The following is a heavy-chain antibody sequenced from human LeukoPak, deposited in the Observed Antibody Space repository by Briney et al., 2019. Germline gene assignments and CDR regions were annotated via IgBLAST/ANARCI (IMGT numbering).Heavy chain of an antibody. D-gene: IGHD1-1*01. CDR3: ARVDMEGYFDY. CDR2: IKQDGSEK. CDR1: GFTFSNCW. V-gene: IGHV3-7*01. J-gene: IGHJ4*02. Sequence: PGGSLRLSCAASGFTFSNCWMTWVRQAPGKGLEWVANIKQDGSEKYYVDSVKGRFTISRDNAKNSLYLQMNSLRAEDTAVYYCARVDMEGYFDYWGQGTLVTVS.